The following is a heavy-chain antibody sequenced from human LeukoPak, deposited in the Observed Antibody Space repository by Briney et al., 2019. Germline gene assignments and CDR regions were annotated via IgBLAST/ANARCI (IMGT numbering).Heavy chain of an antibody. Sequence: WIRQPPGKGLEWIGSIYYSGSTYYNPSLKSRVTISVDTSKNQFSLKLSSVTAADTAVYYCARYTRDFWSGSYYYYYYMDVWGKGTTVTVSS. D-gene: IGHD3-3*01. V-gene: IGHV4-39*07. J-gene: IGHJ6*03. CDR3: ARYTRDFWSGSYYYYYYMDV. CDR2: IYYSGST.